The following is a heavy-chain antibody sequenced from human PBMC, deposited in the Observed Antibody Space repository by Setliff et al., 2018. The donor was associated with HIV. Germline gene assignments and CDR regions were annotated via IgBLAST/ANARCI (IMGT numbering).Heavy chain of an antibody. Sequence: GESLKISCAASGFTFRRFSMHWVRQAPGKALEWVSLIQGDGSRTYYADSVKGRFTISRDNRKNSLYLQMNSLTDEDTAWYYCAKEVDCGGDCFAYFDSWGQGTLVTVSS. J-gene: IGHJ4*02. D-gene: IGHD2-21*02. CDR1: GFTFRRFS. CDR2: IQGDGSRT. CDR3: AKEVDCGGDCFAYFDS. V-gene: IGHV3-43D*04.